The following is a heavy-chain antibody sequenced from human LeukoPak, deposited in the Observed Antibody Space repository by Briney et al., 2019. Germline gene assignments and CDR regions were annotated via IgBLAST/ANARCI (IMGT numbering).Heavy chain of an antibody. V-gene: IGHV4-59*08. CDR2: IYYSGST. CDR1: GGSMSPYH. D-gene: IGHD6-13*01. J-gene: IGHJ5*02. Sequence: NPSETLSLTCTVSGGSMSPYHWGWIRQPPGKGLEWTGYIYYSGSTYYNPSLKSRVTISVDTSKNQFSLKLSSVTAADTAVYYCARRAAAAQEYNWFDPWGQGTLVTVSS. CDR3: ARRAAAAQEYNWFDP.